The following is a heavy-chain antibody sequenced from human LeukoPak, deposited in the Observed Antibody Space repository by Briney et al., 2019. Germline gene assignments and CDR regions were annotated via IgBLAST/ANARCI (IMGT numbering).Heavy chain of an antibody. V-gene: IGHV1-8*02. Sequence: ASVKVSCKASGYTFTGYYLHWVRQAPGQGLEWMGWMNPNSGNTGYAQKFQGRVTMTRNTSISTAYMELSSLRSEDTAVYYCARGLRWFGNWYFDLWGRGTLVTVSS. CDR1: GYTFTGYY. D-gene: IGHD3-10*01. J-gene: IGHJ2*01. CDR2: MNPNSGNT. CDR3: ARGLRWFGNWYFDL.